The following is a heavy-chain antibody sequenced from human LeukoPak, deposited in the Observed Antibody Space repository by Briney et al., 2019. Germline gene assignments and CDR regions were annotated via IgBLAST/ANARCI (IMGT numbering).Heavy chain of an antibody. CDR2: IFYSGST. CDR3: GARRAFDI. J-gene: IGHJ3*02. D-gene: IGHD6-6*01. V-gene: IGHV4-30-2*01. CDR1: GGSISSDCYY. Sequence: PSQTLSLICTVSGGSISSDCYYGSWIRQPPGKGLEGIGHIFYSGSTYYNQSLKSQVPISVDRSKNQFSLKLSSVTDADTAVYYCGARRAFDIWGQGTMVTVSS.